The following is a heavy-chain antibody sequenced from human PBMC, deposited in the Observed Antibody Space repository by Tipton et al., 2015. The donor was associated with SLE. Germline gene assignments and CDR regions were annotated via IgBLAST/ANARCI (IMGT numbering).Heavy chain of an antibody. J-gene: IGHJ4*02. CDR1: GFTYSGYA. CDR3: AGGTGAYFDH. V-gene: IGHV3-30*02. D-gene: IGHD3-16*01. CDR2: IRADGSKK. Sequence: SLRPSCAASGFTYSGYAMHWVRQAPGKGLEWVAFIRADGSKKDYADSVKGRFTISRDNSKNTLYLQMNRLRVEDTAVYYCAGGTGAYFDHWGQGTLVTVSS.